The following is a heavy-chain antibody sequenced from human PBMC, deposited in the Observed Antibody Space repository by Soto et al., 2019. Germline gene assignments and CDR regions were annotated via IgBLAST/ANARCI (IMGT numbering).Heavy chain of an antibody. CDR3: ARDRWWLGMNYYYGMDV. CDR2: TYYRSKWYN. D-gene: IGHD2-15*01. Sequence: SPTLSLTCAISGDSVSSNSAAWNWIRQSPSRGLEWLGRTYYRSKWYNDYAVSVKSRITINPDTSKNQFSLQLNSVTPEDTAVYYCARDRWWLGMNYYYGMDVWGQGTTVTVSS. J-gene: IGHJ6*02. V-gene: IGHV6-1*01. CDR1: GDSVSSNSAA.